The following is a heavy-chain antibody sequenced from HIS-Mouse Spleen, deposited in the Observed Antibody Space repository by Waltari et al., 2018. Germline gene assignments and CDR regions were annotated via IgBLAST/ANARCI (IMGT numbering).Heavy chain of an antibody. CDR1: GGSISSRSYS. CDR2: FYYSGST. CDR3: AREIPYSSSWYDWYFDL. J-gene: IGHJ2*01. V-gene: IGHV4-39*07. Sequence: QLQLQESGPGLVKPSETLSLTCTVPGGSISSRSYSWGWIRQPPGKGLEWIGSFYYSGSTYYNPSLKSRVTISVDTSKNQFSLKLSSVTAADTAVYYCAREIPYSSSWYDWYFDLWGRGTLVTVSS. D-gene: IGHD6-13*01.